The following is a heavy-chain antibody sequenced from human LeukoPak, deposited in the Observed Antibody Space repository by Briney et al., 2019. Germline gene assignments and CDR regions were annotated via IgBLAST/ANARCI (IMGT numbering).Heavy chain of an antibody. J-gene: IGHJ6*04. CDR3: RFRDYGRKTNPKRYSYDQLDV. CDR1: GFSLTTSGVG. D-gene: IGHD4-17*01. Sequence: SGPTLVNPTQTLTLTCTFSGFSLTTSGVGVGWIRQPPGKALEWLALIYWGDDNRYSPSMKSRLTITKDTSKNQVVLTMTNMDPVDTATYYCRFRDYGRKTNPKRYSYDQLDVWGKGITVTVSS. V-gene: IGHV2-5*02. CDR2: IYWGDDN.